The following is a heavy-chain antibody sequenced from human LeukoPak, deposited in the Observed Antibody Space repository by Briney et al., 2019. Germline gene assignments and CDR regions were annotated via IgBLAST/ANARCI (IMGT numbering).Heavy chain of an antibody. CDR1: GGSFSGYY. V-gene: IGHV4-34*01. J-gene: IGHJ6*03. CDR3: ARVGEAAYTYYYYYMDV. D-gene: IGHD3-16*01. CDR2: INHSGST. Sequence: SETLSFTCAVYGGSFSGYYWSWIRQPPGKGLEWIGEINHSGSTNYNPSLKSRVTISVDTSKNQFSLKLSSVTAADTAVYYCARVGEAAYTYYYYYMDVWGKGTTVTVSS.